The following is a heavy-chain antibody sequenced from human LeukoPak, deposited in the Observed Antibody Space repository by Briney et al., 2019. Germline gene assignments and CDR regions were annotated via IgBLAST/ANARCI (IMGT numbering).Heavy chain of an antibody. V-gene: IGHV3-21*01. CDR2: ISSSSSYI. CDR1: GFIFSSYS. Sequence: GGSLRLSCAASGFIFSSYSMNWVRQAPGKGLEWVSSISSSSSYIYYADSVKGRFTISRDNAKNSLYLQMNSLRAEDTAVYYCARDPLYYDFWSGYYVDWGQGTLVTVSS. J-gene: IGHJ4*02. CDR3: ARDPLYYDFWSGYYVD. D-gene: IGHD3-3*01.